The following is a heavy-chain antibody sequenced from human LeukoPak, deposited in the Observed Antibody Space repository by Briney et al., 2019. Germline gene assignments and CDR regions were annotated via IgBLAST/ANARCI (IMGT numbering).Heavy chain of an antibody. CDR1: GGSFSGYY. V-gene: IGHV4-34*01. J-gene: IGHJ4*02. CDR3: TQIYYDSSGYYFGY. D-gene: IGHD3-22*01. Sequence: SETLSLTCAVYGGSFSGYYWSWIRQPPGKGLEWIGEINHSGSTNYNPSLKSRVTISVDTSKNQFSLKLSSVTAADTAVYYCTQIYYDSSGYYFGYWGQGTLVTVSS. CDR2: INHSGST.